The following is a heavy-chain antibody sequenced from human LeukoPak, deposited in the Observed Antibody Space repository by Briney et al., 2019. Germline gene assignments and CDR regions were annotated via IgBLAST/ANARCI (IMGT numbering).Heavy chain of an antibody. CDR3: AHRPFRGVGELSFDY. CDR1: GFSLSTSGVG. J-gene: IGHJ4*02. Sequence: SGPTLVKPTQTLTLTCTFSGFSLSTSGVGVGWIRRPPGKALEWLALIYWDDDKRYSPSLKSRLTITKDTSKDQVVLTMTNMDPVDTATYYCAHRPFRGVGELSFDYWGQGTLVTVSS. V-gene: IGHV2-5*02. D-gene: IGHD3-16*02. CDR2: IYWDDDK.